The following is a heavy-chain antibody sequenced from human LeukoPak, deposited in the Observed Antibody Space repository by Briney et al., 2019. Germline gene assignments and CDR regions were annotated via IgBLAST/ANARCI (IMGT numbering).Heavy chain of an antibody. CDR1: GYSICSGYY. Sequence: SETLSLTCAVSGYSICSGYYWGCIRQPPGKGLEWIGRIYHSGSTYYNPSLKSRVTISVDTSKNHFSLNLSSVTAAYTAVYYCARQLTVAGDAFDIWGQGTMVTVSS. D-gene: IGHD6-13*01. CDR3: ARQLTVAGDAFDI. J-gene: IGHJ3*02. CDR2: IYHSGST. V-gene: IGHV4-38-2*01.